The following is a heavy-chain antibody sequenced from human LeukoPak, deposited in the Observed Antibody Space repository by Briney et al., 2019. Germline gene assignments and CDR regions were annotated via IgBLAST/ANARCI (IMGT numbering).Heavy chain of an antibody. V-gene: IGHV4-4*07. Sequence: SETLSLTCTVSGGSISSYYWSWIRQPAGKGLEWIGRIYISGSTNYNPSLKSRVTMSVDTSKNQFSLKLSSVTAADTAVYYCARDGGSCYPGCWLDPWGQGTLVTVSS. D-gene: IGHD2-15*01. CDR2: IYISGST. CDR1: GGSISSYY. CDR3: ARDGGSCYPGCWLDP. J-gene: IGHJ5*02.